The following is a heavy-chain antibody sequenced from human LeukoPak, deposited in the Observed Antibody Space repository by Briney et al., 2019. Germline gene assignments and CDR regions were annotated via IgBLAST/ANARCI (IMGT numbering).Heavy chain of an antibody. Sequence: ASVKVSCKASRYTFSSYGITWVRQAPGQGLEWMGWISGYNANTNYAQKLQGRVTMTTDTSTTTASMELRSLRSDDTAVYYCVRQVDITMALPDYWGQGTLVTVSS. CDR1: RYTFSSYG. D-gene: IGHD5-18*01. J-gene: IGHJ4*02. CDR3: VRQVDITMALPDY. CDR2: ISGYNANT. V-gene: IGHV1-18*01.